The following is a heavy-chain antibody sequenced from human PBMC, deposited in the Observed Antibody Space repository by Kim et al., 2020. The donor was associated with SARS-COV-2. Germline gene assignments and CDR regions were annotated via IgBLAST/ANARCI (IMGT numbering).Heavy chain of an antibody. V-gene: IGHV3-7*01. J-gene: IGHJ3*02. CDR2: IKQDGSEK. CDR3: ARDSSSPLDAFDI. D-gene: IGHD6-6*01. Sequence: GGSLRLSCAASGFTFSSYWMSWVRQAPGKVLEWVANIKQDGSEKYYVDSVKGRFTISRDNAKNSLYLQMNSLRAEDTAVYYCARDSSSPLDAFDIWGQGTMVTVSS. CDR1: GFTFSSYW.